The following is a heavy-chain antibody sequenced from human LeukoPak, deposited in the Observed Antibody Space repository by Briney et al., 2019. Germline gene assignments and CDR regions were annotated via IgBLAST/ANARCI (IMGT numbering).Heavy chain of an antibody. D-gene: IGHD3-22*01. J-gene: IGHJ4*02. CDR2: IIPILGIA. CDR3: AAHEDSSGYYSDY. V-gene: IGHV1-69*02. CDR1: GGTFSSYT. Sequence: ASVKVSCKASGGTFSSYTISWVRQAPGQGLEWMGRIIPILGIANYAQKFQGRVTITADKSTSTAYTELSSLRSEDTAVYYCAAHEDSSGYYSDYWGQGTLVTVSS.